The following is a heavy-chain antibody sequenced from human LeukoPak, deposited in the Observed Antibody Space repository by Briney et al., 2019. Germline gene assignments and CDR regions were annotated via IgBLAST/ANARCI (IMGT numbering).Heavy chain of an antibody. D-gene: IGHD6-6*01. V-gene: IGHV1-2*06. J-gene: IGHJ4*02. CDR1: GYTFTGYY. CDR3: ARELAARLGSDY. CDR2: INPNSGGT. Sequence: ASVKVSCKAPGYTFTGYYMHWVRQAPGQGLEWMGRINPNSGGTNYAQKFQGRVTMTRDTSISTAYMELSRLRSGDTAVYYCARELAARLGSDYWGQGTLVTVSS.